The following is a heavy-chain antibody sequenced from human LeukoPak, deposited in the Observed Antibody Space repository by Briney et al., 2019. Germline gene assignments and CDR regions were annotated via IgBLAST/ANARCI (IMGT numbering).Heavy chain of an antibody. CDR3: ARRGHYYDSSGYLRPDAFDI. V-gene: IGHV5-51*01. D-gene: IGHD3-22*01. Sequence: GESLKISCKGSGYSFSSHWSGWVRQMPGKGLEWMGIIYPGDSDTRYSPSFQGRVTISADKSISTAYLQWNSLKASGTAMYYCARRGHYYDSSGYLRPDAFDIWGQGTMVTVSS. CDR1: GYSFSSHW. CDR2: IYPGDSDT. J-gene: IGHJ3*02.